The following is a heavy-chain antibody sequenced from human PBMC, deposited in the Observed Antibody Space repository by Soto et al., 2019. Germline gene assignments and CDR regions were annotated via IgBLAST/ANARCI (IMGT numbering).Heavy chain of an antibody. D-gene: IGHD6-6*01. J-gene: IGHJ4*02. V-gene: IGHV1-18*01. CDR3: ARVPGGRIAASYFDY. CDR2: ISAYNGNT. CDR1: GYTFTSYG. Sequence: ASVKVSCKASGYTFTSYGISWVRQAPGQGLEWMGWISAYNGNTNYAQKLQGRVTMTTDTSTSTAYMELRSLRSDDTAVYYCARVPGGRIAASYFDYWDPGTLVTVSS.